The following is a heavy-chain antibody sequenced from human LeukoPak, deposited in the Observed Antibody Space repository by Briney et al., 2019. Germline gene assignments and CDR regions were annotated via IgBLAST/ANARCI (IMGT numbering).Heavy chain of an antibody. CDR3: ARDYGITMNTTLGWFDP. Sequence: PSETLSLTCTVSGGSISSYYWSWIRQPAGKGLEWIGRIYTSGSTNYNPSLKSRVTMSVDTSKNQFSLKLSSVTAADTAVYYCARDYGITMNTTLGWFDPWGQGTLVTVSS. J-gene: IGHJ5*02. D-gene: IGHD3-22*01. V-gene: IGHV4-4*07. CDR2: IYTSGST. CDR1: GGSISSYY.